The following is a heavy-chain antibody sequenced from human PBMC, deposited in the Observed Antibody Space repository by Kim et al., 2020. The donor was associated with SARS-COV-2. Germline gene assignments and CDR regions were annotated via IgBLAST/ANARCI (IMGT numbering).Heavy chain of an antibody. CDR1: GFTFSSYG. CDR2: ISYDGSNK. D-gene: IGHD6-19*01. CDR3: AKGRGSSGEGGMDV. J-gene: IGHJ6*02. V-gene: IGHV3-30*18. Sequence: GGSLRLSCAASGFTFSSYGMHWVRQAPGKGLEWVAVISYDGSNKYYADSVKGRFTISRDNSKNTLYLQMNSLRAEDTAVYYCAKGRGSSGEGGMDVWGQGTTVTVSS.